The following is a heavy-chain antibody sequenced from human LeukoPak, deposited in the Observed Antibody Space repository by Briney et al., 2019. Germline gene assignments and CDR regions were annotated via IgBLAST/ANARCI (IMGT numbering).Heavy chain of an antibody. Sequence: PGGSLRLSCAASGFTFSSYWMSWVRQAPGKGLEGVANIKQDGSEKYYVDSVKGRFTISRDNAKNTLYLQMNSLRAEDTAVYYCAKLPRTGTRGPNWFDPWGQGTLVTVSS. CDR1: GFTFSSYW. J-gene: IGHJ5*02. CDR3: AKLPRTGTRGPNWFDP. CDR2: IKQDGSEK. D-gene: IGHD1-1*01. V-gene: IGHV3-7*01.